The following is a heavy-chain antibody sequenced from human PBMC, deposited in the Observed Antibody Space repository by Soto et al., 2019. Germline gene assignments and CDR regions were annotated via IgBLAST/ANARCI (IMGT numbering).Heavy chain of an antibody. V-gene: IGHV3-23*01. CDR2: ISGSGGST. CDR1: GFTFSSYA. Sequence: GGSLRLSCAASGFTFSSYAMSWVRQAPGKGLEWVSAISGSGGSTYYADSVKGRFTISRDNSKNTLYLQMNSLRAEDTAVYYCAKDDGQGELEPVFDYWGQGTLVTVSS. J-gene: IGHJ4*02. D-gene: IGHD1-26*01. CDR3: AKDDGQGELEPVFDY.